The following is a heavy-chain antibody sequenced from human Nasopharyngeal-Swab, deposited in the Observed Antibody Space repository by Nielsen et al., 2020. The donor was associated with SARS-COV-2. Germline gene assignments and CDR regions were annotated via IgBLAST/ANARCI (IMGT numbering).Heavy chain of an antibody. CDR2: INPSGGST. CDR3: ARDRDCSSTSCYRGIDI. D-gene: IGHD2-2*01. V-gene: IGHV1-46*01. Sequence: WVRQAPGQGRVWMGIINPSGGSTSSAQKFQGRVTMTRDTSTSTVYMELSSLRSEDTAVYYCARDRDCSSTSCYRGIDIWGQGTMVTVSS. J-gene: IGHJ3*02.